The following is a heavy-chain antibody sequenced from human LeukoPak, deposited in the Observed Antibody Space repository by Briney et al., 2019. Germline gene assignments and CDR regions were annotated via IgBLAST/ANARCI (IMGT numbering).Heavy chain of an antibody. CDR1: GFTFSTYT. D-gene: IGHD3-10*02. CDR3: AELGITMIGGV. Sequence: GGSLRLSCAASGFTFSTYTMNWVRQAPGKGLEWVSYISSSGSTIYYADSVKGRFTISRDNAKNSLYLQMNSLRAEDTAVYYCAELGITMIGGVWGKGTTVTISS. J-gene: IGHJ6*04. CDR2: ISSSGSTI. V-gene: IGHV3-48*04.